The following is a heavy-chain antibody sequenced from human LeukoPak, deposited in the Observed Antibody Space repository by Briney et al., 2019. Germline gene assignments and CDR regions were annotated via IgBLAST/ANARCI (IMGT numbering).Heavy chain of an antibody. CDR1: GGSISSYY. CDR3: ARDRVGGSGSYKFHGWFDP. J-gene: IGHJ5*02. V-gene: IGHV4-59*01. CDR2: IYYSGST. Sequence: PSETLSLTCTVSGGSISSYYWSWIRQPPGKGLEWIGYIYYSGSTNSNPSLKSRVTISVDTSKNQFSLKLSSVTAADTAVYYCARDRVGGSGSYKFHGWFDPWGQGTLVTVSS. D-gene: IGHD3-10*01.